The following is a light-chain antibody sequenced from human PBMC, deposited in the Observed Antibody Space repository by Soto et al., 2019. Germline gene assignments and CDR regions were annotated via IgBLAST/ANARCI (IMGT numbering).Light chain of an antibody. Sequence: NFMLTQPHSVSASPGKTVTISCTGSSGSIASGYVQWYQQRPGSAPTTLIYEDNQRPAGVPERFSGSIDSSSNSASLTISGLRPEDEADYYCQSSDGNNMVFGGGTKLNVL. CDR3: QSSDGNNMV. CDR2: EDN. J-gene: IGLJ2*01. V-gene: IGLV6-57*02. CDR1: SGSIASGY.